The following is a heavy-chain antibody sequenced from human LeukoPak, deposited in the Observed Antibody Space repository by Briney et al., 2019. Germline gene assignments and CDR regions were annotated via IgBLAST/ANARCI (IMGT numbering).Heavy chain of an antibody. Sequence: PGGCLRLACAAAAFNFDVFAMHGVLQAPGKGLEWVSLVTRDGRATFYADSVKGRFTISRDNSKNSLSLQMSSLRAEDTALYYCAKESGHKYFDYWGQGTLVTVSS. CDR1: AFNFDVFA. CDR3: AKESGHKYFDY. V-gene: IGHV3-43D*03. J-gene: IGHJ4*02. CDR2: VTRDGRAT.